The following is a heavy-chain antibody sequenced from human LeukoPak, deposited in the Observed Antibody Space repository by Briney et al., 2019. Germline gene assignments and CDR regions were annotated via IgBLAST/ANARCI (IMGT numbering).Heavy chain of an antibody. CDR3: ARIETVAYYDFWSGYPPTDAFDI. D-gene: IGHD3-3*01. Sequence: ASVKVSCTASGYTFTGYYMHWVRQAPGQGLEWMGWINPNSGGTNYAQKFQGRVTMTRDTSISTAYMELSRLRSDDTAVYYCARIETVAYYDFWSGYPPTDAFDIWGQGTMVTVSS. CDR1: GYTFTGYY. CDR2: INPNSGGT. V-gene: IGHV1-2*02. J-gene: IGHJ3*02.